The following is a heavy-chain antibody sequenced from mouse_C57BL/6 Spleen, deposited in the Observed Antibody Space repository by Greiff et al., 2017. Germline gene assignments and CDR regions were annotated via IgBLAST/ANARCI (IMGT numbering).Heavy chain of an antibody. CDR3: TRGITTVVAFDY. Sequence: EVQLVESGEGLVKPGGSLKLSCAASGFTFSSYAMSWVRQTPEKRLEWVAYISSGGDYIYYADTVEGRFTISRDNARNTLYLQMSSLKSEDTAMYYCTRGITTVVAFDYWGQGTTLTVSS. D-gene: IGHD1-1*01. CDR2: ISSGGDYI. CDR1: GFTFSSYA. J-gene: IGHJ2*01. V-gene: IGHV5-9-1*02.